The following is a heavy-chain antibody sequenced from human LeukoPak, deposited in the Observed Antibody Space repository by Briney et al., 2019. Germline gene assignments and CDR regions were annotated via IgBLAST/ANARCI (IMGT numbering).Heavy chain of an antibody. CDR1: GYTFTSYY. J-gene: IGHJ4*02. CDR2: INPSGGST. V-gene: IGHV1-46*01. CDR3: ARDRDDFWSGYYYFDY. D-gene: IGHD3-3*01. Sequence: ASVKVSCKASGYTFTSYYIHWVRQAPGQGLEWMGLINPSGGSTNYAQKFQGRVTITRDTSASTAYMELSSLRSEDTAVYYCARDRDDFWSGYYYFDYWGQGTLVTVSS.